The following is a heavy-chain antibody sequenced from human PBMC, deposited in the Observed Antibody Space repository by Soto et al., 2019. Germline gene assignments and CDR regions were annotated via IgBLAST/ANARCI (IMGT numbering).Heavy chain of an antibody. D-gene: IGHD1-26*01. CDR2: IYRSGSA. V-gene: IGHV4-59*01. CDR3: ARDAPYLLDAFEM. Sequence: QVQLQESGPGLVKPSETLSLTCTVSADSISSYYWSWIRQPPGKGLEWIGYIYRSGSANYNPSLQSRVTISVDTSKNQISLKLSSVTAVDTAVYYCARDAPYLLDAFEMWGQGTVVTVSS. J-gene: IGHJ3*02. CDR1: ADSISSYY.